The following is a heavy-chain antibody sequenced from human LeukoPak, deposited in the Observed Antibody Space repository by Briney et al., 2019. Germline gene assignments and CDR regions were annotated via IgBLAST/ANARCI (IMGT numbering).Heavy chain of an antibody. Sequence: GGSLRLSCAASGFTFSSYAMSWVRQAPGKGLEWVSAISGSGGSTYYADSVKGRFTTSRDNSKNTLYLQMNSLRAEDTAVYYCAKDLLGYRASDIWGQGTMVTVSS. D-gene: IGHD3-16*01. J-gene: IGHJ3*02. CDR2: ISGSGGST. CDR3: AKDLLGYRASDI. CDR1: GFTFSSYA. V-gene: IGHV3-23*01.